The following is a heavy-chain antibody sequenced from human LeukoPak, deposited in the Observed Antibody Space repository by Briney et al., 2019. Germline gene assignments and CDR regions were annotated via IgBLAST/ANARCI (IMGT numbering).Heavy chain of an antibody. V-gene: IGHV4-39*01. J-gene: IGHJ4*02. CDR1: GGSISSSTYY. CDR3: ARQTFGALYFDS. D-gene: IGHD3-10*01. CDR2: IYYSGST. Sequence: PSETLSLTCTVSGGSISSSTYYWGWIRQPPGKGLEWIGSIYYSGSTYYNPSLKSRVTISVDTSKNQFSLKLNSVTAADTAVYYCARQTFGALYFDSWGQGTLVTVSS.